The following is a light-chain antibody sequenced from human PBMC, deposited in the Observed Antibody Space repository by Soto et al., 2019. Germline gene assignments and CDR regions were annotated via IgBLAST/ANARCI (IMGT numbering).Light chain of an antibody. CDR3: QRYNSFPRT. Sequence: DIQMTQSPSTLSASVGDRVTITCRASQSISSYLAWYQQKPGKVPKLLIYDASTLQTGVPSRFSGSGSGTEFTLTISSLQPEDIATYYCQRYNSFPRTFGQGTKVDIK. CDR1: QSISSY. J-gene: IGKJ1*01. V-gene: IGKV1-5*01. CDR2: DAS.